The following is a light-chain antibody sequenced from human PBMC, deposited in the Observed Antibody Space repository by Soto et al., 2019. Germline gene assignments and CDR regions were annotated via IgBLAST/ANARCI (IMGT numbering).Light chain of an antibody. Sequence: DIVMTQSPDSLTVSLGERATINCKSSQNVLYSFNNKNYLXWYQQKPGQPPKLLIYWASTRQSGVPDRFSGSGSGTDFTLTISSLQAEDVAVYYCQQYYTTPRTFGQGTKVEIK. V-gene: IGKV4-1*01. CDR2: WAS. J-gene: IGKJ1*01. CDR1: QNVLYSFNNKNY. CDR3: QQYYTTPRT.